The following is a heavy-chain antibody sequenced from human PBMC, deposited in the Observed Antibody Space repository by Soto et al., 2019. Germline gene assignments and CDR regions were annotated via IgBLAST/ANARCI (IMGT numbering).Heavy chain of an antibody. Sequence: QVQLVESGGGVVQPGRSLRLSCAASGFTFSSYGMHWVRQAPGKGLEWVAVISYDGSNKYYADSVKGRFTISRDNSKNTLYLQMNSLRAEDTAVYYCAKDNGDLDFDYWGQGTLVTASS. CDR2: ISYDGSNK. D-gene: IGHD4-17*01. CDR3: AKDNGDLDFDY. J-gene: IGHJ4*02. CDR1: GFTFSSYG. V-gene: IGHV3-30*18.